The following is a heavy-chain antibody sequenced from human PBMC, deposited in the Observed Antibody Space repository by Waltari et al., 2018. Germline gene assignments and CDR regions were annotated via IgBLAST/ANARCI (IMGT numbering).Heavy chain of an antibody. Sequence: QLQLQESGPGLVKPSETLSLTCTVSGGSVSRSTYYWGWLRQPPGKGLEWIGSIYYGGSTYYNPSLKSRVTISVDTSKNQFSLRLSSVTAADTAVYYCAREGFPYWGQGTLVTVSS. V-gene: IGHV4-39*07. CDR1: GGSVSRSTYY. CDR3: AREGFPY. J-gene: IGHJ4*02. CDR2: IYYGGST.